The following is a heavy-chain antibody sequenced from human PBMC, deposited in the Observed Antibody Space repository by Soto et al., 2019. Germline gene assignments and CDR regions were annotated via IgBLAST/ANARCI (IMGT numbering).Heavy chain of an antibody. V-gene: IGHV3-48*01. J-gene: IGHJ2*01. Sequence: GGSLRLSCAASGFTFSSYSMNWVHQAPGKGLEWVSYISSSSNTIYYADSVKGRFTISRDNAKNSLYLQMNSLRAEDTAVYYCARGYWYFDLWGRGTLVTVSS. CDR1: GFTFSSYS. CDR3: ARGYWYFDL. CDR2: ISSSSNTI.